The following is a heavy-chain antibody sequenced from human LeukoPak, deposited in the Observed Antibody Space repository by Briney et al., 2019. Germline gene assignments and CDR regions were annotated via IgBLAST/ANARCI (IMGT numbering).Heavy chain of an antibody. CDR1: GGSINSGTYY. CDR2: IDSSGNT. D-gene: IGHD2-15*01. CDR3: ARHKYSSQNSDGFDI. V-gene: IGHV4-39*01. J-gene: IGHJ3*02. Sequence: KPSETLSLTCTVSGGSINSGTYYWGWIRQSPGKGLEWIGSIDSSGNTFYNPSLKSRVTISVDTSKNQFSLKVNSVTAADTAVYYCARHKYSSQNSDGFDIWGQGTMVTVSS.